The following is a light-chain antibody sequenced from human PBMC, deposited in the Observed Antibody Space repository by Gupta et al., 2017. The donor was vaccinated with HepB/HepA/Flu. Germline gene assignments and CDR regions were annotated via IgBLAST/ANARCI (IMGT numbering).Light chain of an antibody. CDR2: AAS. CDR3: QQDDSYPRT. J-gene: IGKJ3*01. Sequence: AIRMTQSPSSFSASTGDRVTITCRASQGISSSLAWYQQKPGKAPKLLIYAASTLQSGVPSRFSGSGSGTDFTLTISCLQSEDFATYYCQQDDSYPRTFGHGTKVDIK. V-gene: IGKV1-8*01. CDR1: QGISSS.